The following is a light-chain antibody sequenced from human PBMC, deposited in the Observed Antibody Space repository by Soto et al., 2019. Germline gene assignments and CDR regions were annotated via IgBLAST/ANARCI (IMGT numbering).Light chain of an antibody. CDR1: SSDIGRYNY. Sequence: QSALTQPASVSGSPGQSITISCTGTSSDIGRYNYVFWYQHSPGKAPKLIIYDVSDRPSGVSNRFSGSKSGTTASLTISGLQAEDEADYYCGSYTSSDTMIFGGGTKLTVL. CDR3: GSYTSSDTMI. J-gene: IGLJ2*01. CDR2: DVS. V-gene: IGLV2-14*03.